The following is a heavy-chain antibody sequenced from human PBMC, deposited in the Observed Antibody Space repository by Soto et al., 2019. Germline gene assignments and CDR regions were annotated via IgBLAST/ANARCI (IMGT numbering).Heavy chain of an antibody. CDR1: GGTFSSYA. CDR2: IIPIFGTA. Sequence: SVKVSCKASGGTFSSYAISWVRQAPGQGLEWMGGIIPIFGTANYAQKFQGRVTITADESTSTAYMELSSLRSEDTAVYYCARVGRYCSGGSCYGDAFDIWGQGTMVTVSS. V-gene: IGHV1-69*13. J-gene: IGHJ3*02. CDR3: ARVGRYCSGGSCYGDAFDI. D-gene: IGHD2-15*01.